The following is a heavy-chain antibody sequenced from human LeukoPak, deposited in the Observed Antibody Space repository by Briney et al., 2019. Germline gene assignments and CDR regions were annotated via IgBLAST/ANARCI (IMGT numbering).Heavy chain of an antibody. CDR3: AKSNGYGLIDI. Sequence: SETLSLTCTVSGGSITSSFYWGWVRQPPGKALEWIGNIFYSGSTYYSPSLKSRVTISLDTSRSQFSLKLNSVTAADTAVYYCAKSNGYGLIDIWGQGTMVTVSS. D-gene: IGHD3-10*01. V-gene: IGHV4-39*07. J-gene: IGHJ3*02. CDR2: IFYSGST. CDR1: GGSITSSFY.